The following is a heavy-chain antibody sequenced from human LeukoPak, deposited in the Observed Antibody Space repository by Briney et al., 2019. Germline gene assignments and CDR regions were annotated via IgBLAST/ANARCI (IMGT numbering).Heavy chain of an antibody. J-gene: IGHJ3*02. CDR3: ARRYSYGLHDAFDI. Sequence: SETLSLTCAVYGGSFSSYYWSWIRQPAGKGLEWIGRIYTSGSTNYNPSLKSRVTISVDTSKNQFSLKLSSVTAADTAVYYCARRYSYGLHDAFDIWGQGTMVIVSS. CDR2: IYTSGST. D-gene: IGHD5-18*01. CDR1: GGSFSSYY. V-gene: IGHV4-59*10.